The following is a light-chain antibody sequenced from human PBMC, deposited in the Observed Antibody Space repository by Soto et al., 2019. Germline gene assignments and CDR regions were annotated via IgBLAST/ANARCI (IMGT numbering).Light chain of an antibody. CDR3: KQYNNWPPYT. CDR2: GAS. J-gene: IGKJ2*01. V-gene: IGKV3-15*01. Sequence: EVVMTQSPATLSASPGERVILSCRASQNIGSNLDWYQQRPGQAPRLLMYGASTRATETPARFSGSGSATDFTLAISSLQSEDFAVYYCKQYNNWPPYTFGKGTKLEIK. CDR1: QNIGSN.